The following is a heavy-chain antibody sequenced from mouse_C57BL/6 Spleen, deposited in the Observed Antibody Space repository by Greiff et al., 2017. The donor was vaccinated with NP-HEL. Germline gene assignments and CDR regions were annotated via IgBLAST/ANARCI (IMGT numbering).Heavy chain of an antibody. D-gene: IGHD2-4*01. V-gene: IGHV1-15*01. CDR2: IDPETGGT. CDR3: TREMGLRRGFAY. Sequence: QVQLQQSGAELVRPGASVTLSCKASGYTFTDYEMHWVKQTPVHGLEWIGAIDPETGGTAYNQKFKGKAILTADKSSSTAYMELRSLTSEDSAVYYCTREMGLRRGFAYWGQGTLVTVSA. CDR1: GYTFTDYE. J-gene: IGHJ3*01.